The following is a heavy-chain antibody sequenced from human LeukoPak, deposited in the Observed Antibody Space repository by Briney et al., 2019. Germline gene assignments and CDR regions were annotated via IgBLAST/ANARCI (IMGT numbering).Heavy chain of an antibody. Sequence: ASVKVSCKASGFTFTDYYMHWVRQAPGQGPEWMGWINPNSGGTTYEQKFQGRVTMTSDTSTSTAYMELSSLRSEDTAVYYCARASGYSSGWYSREDAFDIWGQGTMVTVSS. J-gene: IGHJ3*02. V-gene: IGHV1-2*02. CDR2: INPNSGGT. CDR1: GFTFTDYY. CDR3: ARASGYSSGWYSREDAFDI. D-gene: IGHD6-19*01.